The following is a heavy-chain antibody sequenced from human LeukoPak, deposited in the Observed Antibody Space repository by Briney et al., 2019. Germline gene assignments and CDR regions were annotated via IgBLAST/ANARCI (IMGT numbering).Heavy chain of an antibody. J-gene: IGHJ6*02. CDR3: ARGTAMVLPYYYYGMDV. CDR1: GDSVSSNSAA. Sequence: SQTLSLTCAISGDSVSSNSAAWNWIRQSPSRGLEWLGRTYYRSKWYNDYAVSVKSRITINPDTSKNQFSLQLNSVTPGDTAVYYCARGTAMVLPYYYYGMDVWGQGTTVTVSS. CDR2: TYYRSKWYN. D-gene: IGHD5-18*01. V-gene: IGHV6-1*01.